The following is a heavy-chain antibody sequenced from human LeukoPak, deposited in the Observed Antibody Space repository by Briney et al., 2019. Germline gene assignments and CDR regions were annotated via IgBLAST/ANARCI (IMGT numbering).Heavy chain of an antibody. D-gene: IGHD6-13*01. J-gene: IGHJ4*02. CDR1: RFSFRSYD. V-gene: IGHV3-30*18. CDR2: ISYDGSNT. CDR3: AKDGQLGGSSWFTLYFDS. Sequence: GGSLRLSCAASRFSFRSYDMHWVRQAPGKGLEWVAVISYDGSNTYYTDSVKGRFTISRDNSKNTLYLQMNSLRPEDTAVYYCAKDGQLGGSSWFTLYFDSWGQGTLVTVSS.